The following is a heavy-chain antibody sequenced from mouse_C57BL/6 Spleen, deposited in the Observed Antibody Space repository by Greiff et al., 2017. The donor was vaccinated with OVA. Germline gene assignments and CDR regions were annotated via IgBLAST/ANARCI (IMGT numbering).Heavy chain of an antibody. D-gene: IGHD2-1*01. CDR1: GYTFTSYW. CDR2: IYPGSGST. V-gene: IGHV1-55*01. J-gene: IGHJ2*01. CDR3: AGYGNYLYYFDY. Sequence: VQLQQPGAELVKPGASVKMSCKASGYTFTSYWITWVKQRPGQGLEWIGDIYPGSGSTNYNEKFKSKATLTVDTSSSTAYMQLSSLTSEDSAVYYCAGYGNYLYYFDYWGQGTTLTVSS.